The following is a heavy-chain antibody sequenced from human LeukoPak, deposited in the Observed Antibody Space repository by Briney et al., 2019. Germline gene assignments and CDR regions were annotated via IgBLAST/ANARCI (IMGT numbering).Heavy chain of an antibody. Sequence: GGSLRLSCAASGFTFNTYSMNRVRQASGKGLEWVSSISDNSNYIYYSDSVEGRFTISRDNAKNSLYLQMNSLRVEDTAVYYCARGGGWRDYWGQGTLVTVSS. CDR3: ARGGGWRDY. V-gene: IGHV3-21*01. J-gene: IGHJ4*02. CDR2: ISDNSNYI. D-gene: IGHD2-15*01. CDR1: GFTFNTYS.